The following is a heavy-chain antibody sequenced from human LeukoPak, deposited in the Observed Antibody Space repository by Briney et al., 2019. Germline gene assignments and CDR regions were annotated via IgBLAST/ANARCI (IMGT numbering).Heavy chain of an antibody. Sequence: GASVKVSCKASGYPFTSYYMHWVRQAPGQGLEWMGIINPSGGSTSYAQKFQGRVTMTRDTSTSTVYMELSSLRSEDTAVYYCAADPHSGGFDYWGQGTLVTVSS. D-gene: IGHD1-1*01. CDR2: INPSGGST. CDR1: GYPFTSYY. J-gene: IGHJ4*02. CDR3: AADPHSGGFDY. V-gene: IGHV1-46*01.